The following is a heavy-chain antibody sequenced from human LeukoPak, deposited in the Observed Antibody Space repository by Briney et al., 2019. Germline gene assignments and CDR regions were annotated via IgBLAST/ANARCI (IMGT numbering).Heavy chain of an antibody. CDR2: VYYTGGT. J-gene: IGHJ2*01. Sequence: SETLSLTCTVSDGSISSSSYYWGWIRQPPGKGLQWIGSVYYTGGTYYSPSLESRVTISIDRTKNQFSLKLSSLTAADTAVYYCARDGSSYWYFDLWGRGTLVTVSS. CDR3: ARDGSSYWYFDL. D-gene: IGHD6-13*01. CDR1: DGSISSSSYY. V-gene: IGHV4-39*07.